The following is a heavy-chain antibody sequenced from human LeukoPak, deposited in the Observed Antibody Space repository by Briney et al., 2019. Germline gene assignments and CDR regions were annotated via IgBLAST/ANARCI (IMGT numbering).Heavy chain of an antibody. V-gene: IGHV4-34*01. Sequence: SETLSLTCAVYGGSFSGYYWTWIRQPPGKGLEWIGEINHSGSTNYNPSLKSRVTISVDTSKNQSSLKLSSVTAADTAVYYCAREGSPYWGQGTLVTVSS. CDR2: INHSGST. CDR1: GGSFSGYY. J-gene: IGHJ4*02. CDR3: AREGSPY.